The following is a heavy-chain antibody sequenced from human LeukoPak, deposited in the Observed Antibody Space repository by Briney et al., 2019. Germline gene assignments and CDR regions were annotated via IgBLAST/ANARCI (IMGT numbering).Heavy chain of an antibody. Sequence: GGSLRLSCAASGFTFSSFGMSWVRQAPGKGLEWVSAISSTGGTAYYADSVKGRFTISRDNAKNSLFLQMSSLRAEDTAVYYCARGGSGYYQVDYWGQGTLVTVSS. CDR2: ISSTGGTA. J-gene: IGHJ4*02. D-gene: IGHD3-22*01. CDR1: GFTFSSFG. V-gene: IGHV3-23*01. CDR3: ARGGSGYYQVDY.